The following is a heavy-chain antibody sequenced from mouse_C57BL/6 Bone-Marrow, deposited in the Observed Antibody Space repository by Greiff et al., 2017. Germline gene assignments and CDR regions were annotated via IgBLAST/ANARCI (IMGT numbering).Heavy chain of an antibody. D-gene: IGHD1-1*01. Sequence: VHLVESGAELMKPGASVKLSCKATGYTFTGYWIEWVKQRPGHGLEWIGEILPGSGSTNYNEKFKGKATFTADTSSNTAYMQLSSLTTEGSAIYYCAGGYCYGSSPVGYFDDWGKGTTVTVSS. V-gene: IGHV1-9*01. CDR1: GYTFTGYW. CDR2: ILPGSGST. CDR3: AGGYCYGSSPVGYFDD. J-gene: IGHJ2*01.